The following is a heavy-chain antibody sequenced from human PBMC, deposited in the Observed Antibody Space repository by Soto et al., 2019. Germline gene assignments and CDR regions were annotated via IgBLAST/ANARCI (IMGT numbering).Heavy chain of an antibody. J-gene: IGHJ3*02. D-gene: IGHD3-22*01. V-gene: IGHV3-64*04. CDR1: GFTFSIYA. CDR3: AKDFYDSSGYPQNAFDI. Sequence: PGGSLRLSCSASGFTFSIYAMHWVRQAPGKGLEYVSSISTSGGSTYYADSVKGRFTISRDNSKNTLYLQMSSLRAEDTAVYYCAKDFYDSSGYPQNAFDIWGQGTTVTVSS. CDR2: ISTSGGST.